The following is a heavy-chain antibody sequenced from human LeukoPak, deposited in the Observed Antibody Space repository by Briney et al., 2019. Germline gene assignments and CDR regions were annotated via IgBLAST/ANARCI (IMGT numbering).Heavy chain of an antibody. CDR1: GYTFTSYD. CDR3: ATWYYYDISGHFDY. Sequence: GASVKASCKASGYTFTSYDINWVRQATGQGLEGRGGMNPNSGNTDYAQKFQGRVTITRNTSISTAYMELSSLRSEDADVYYCATWYYYDISGHFDYWGQGTLVTVSS. CDR2: MNPNSGNT. J-gene: IGHJ4*02. V-gene: IGHV1-8*03. D-gene: IGHD3-22*01.